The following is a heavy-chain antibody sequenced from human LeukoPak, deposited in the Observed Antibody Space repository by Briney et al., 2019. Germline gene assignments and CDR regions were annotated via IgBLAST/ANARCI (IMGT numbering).Heavy chain of an antibody. J-gene: IGHJ3*02. Sequence: GASVKVSCKASGGTFSSYAISWVRQAPGQGLEWMGWIKPNNGGTNYAQKFQARVTMTRDTSISTAYMELSRLRFDDTAVYYCARAGVWDYSDSSGYHNGAFDIWGQGTMVTVSS. D-gene: IGHD3-22*01. CDR2: IKPNNGGT. V-gene: IGHV1-2*02. CDR3: ARAGVWDYSDSSGYHNGAFDI. CDR1: GGTFSSYA.